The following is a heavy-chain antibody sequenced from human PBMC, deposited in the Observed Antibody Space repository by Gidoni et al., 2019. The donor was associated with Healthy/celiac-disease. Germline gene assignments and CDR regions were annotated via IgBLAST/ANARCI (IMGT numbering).Heavy chain of an antibody. V-gene: IGHV4-34*01. D-gene: IGHD6-19*01. CDR3: ARVGRYFSGSLRRAFDI. CDR1: GGSFSGYY. J-gene: IGHJ3*02. CDR2: INHSGRT. Sequence: QVQLQQWGAGLLKPSETLSLTCAVDGGSFSGYYCSWIRQPPGKGLEWIGEINHSGRTNDNPSLKSRVTISVDTSKNQFSLKLSSVTAADTAVYYCARVGRYFSGSLRRAFDIWGQGTMVTVSS.